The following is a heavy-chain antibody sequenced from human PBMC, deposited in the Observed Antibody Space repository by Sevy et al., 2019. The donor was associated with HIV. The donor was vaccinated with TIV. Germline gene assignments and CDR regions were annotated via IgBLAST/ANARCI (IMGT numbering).Heavy chain of an antibody. V-gene: IGHV3-9*01. D-gene: IGHD2-21*01. CDR1: GFPFNDHA. J-gene: IGHJ6*02. CDR2: ISWNSRNI. CDR3: AKDINRGCDGVNCYSYYYYFYGLDV. Sequence: GGSLRLSCAASGFPFNDHAMHWVRQVPGKGLEWVSGISWNSRNIGYADSVKGRFTISRDNARQLVYLEMNSLRPEDTAFYYCAKDINRGCDGVNCYSYYYYFYGLDVWSQVTTVTPSS.